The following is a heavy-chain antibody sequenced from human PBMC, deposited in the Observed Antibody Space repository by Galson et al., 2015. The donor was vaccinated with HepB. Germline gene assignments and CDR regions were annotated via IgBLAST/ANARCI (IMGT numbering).Heavy chain of an antibody. Sequence: LRLSCAASGFTFDHYAMHWVRQAPGKGLEWVSGISWNSGSINYAGSVEGRFAISRDNAKNSLYLQMNSLRAEDTALYYCAKDMTYDSSGYDSGGFDIWAKGQWSPSLQ. J-gene: IGHJ3*02. CDR2: ISWNSGSI. D-gene: IGHD3-22*01. V-gene: IGHV3-9*01. CDR1: GFTFDHYA. CDR3: AKDMTYDSSGYDSGGFDI.